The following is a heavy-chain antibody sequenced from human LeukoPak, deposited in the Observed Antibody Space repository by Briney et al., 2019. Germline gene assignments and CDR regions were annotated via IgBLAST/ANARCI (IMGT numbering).Heavy chain of an antibody. CDR1: GYTFTGYY. V-gene: IGHV1-2*02. Sequence: ASVKVSCKASGYTFTGYYMHWVRQAPGQGLEWMGWIHPNSGGTNSAQKFQGRVTMTRDTSISTAYMELSSLRSDDTAVYYCTRRALAVADPFDHWGQGTLVTVSS. D-gene: IGHD6-19*01. CDR2: IHPNSGGT. J-gene: IGHJ4*02. CDR3: TRRALAVADPFDH.